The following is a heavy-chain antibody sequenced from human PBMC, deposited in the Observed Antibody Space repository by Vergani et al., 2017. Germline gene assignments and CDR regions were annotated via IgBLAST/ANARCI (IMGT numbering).Heavy chain of an antibody. CDR1: GFTFSVYS. J-gene: IGHJ4*02. D-gene: IGHD3-10*01. CDR3: ARVRGSQPYGSGSYYNEYYFDY. V-gene: IGHV3-48*04. Sequence: EVQLVESGGGLVQPGGSLRLSCAASGFTFSVYSMNWVRQAPGKGLEWLSDISSKSTTIYYADSVKGRFTISRDNAKNSLYLQMNSLRAEDTAVYYCARVRGSQPYGSGSYYNEYYFDYWGQGTLVTVSS. CDR2: ISSKSTTI.